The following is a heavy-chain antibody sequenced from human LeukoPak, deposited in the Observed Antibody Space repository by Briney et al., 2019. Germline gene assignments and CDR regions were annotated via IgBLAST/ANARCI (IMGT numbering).Heavy chain of an antibody. J-gene: IGHJ4*02. V-gene: IGHV4-59*08. Sequence: SETLSLTCTVSGGSINGYYWTWIRQPPGEGLDWVGYIYYSGSTKYNPSLKSRVTISVDTSKNQFSLKLSCVTAADTAVYYCARRYCYGGSCYSAHDYWGQGTLVTVSS. CDR2: IYYSGST. D-gene: IGHD2-15*01. CDR3: ARRYCYGGSCYSAHDY. CDR1: GGSINGYY.